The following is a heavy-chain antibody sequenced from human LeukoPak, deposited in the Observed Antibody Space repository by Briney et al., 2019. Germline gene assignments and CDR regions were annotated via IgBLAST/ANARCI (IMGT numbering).Heavy chain of an antibody. J-gene: IGHJ4*02. V-gene: IGHV3-48*03. CDR2: ISSSGGNI. CDR3: ARDLCSGGSCSDY. CDR1: GFTLSSYE. Sequence: PGGSLRLSCAASGFTLSSYEMNWVRQAPGKGLEWVSYISSSGGNIYYAASVKGRFTISRDNAKNSLYLQMNSLRAEDTAIYYCARDLCSGGSCSDYWGQGTLVTVSS. D-gene: IGHD2-15*01.